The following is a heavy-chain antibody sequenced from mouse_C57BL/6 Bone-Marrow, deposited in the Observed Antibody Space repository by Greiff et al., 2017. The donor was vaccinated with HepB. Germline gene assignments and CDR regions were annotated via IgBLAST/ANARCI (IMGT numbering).Heavy chain of an antibody. CDR2: IHPSDSDT. D-gene: IGHD2-2*01. CDR1: GYTFTSYW. J-gene: IGHJ1*03. CDR3: ARQGIYYGYDVRYFDV. Sequence: QVQLQQPGAELVKPGASVKVSCKASGYTFTSYWMHWVKQRPGQGLEWIGRIHPSDSDTNYNQKFKGKATLTVNKSSSTAYMELRSLTSEDSAVYYCARQGIYYGYDVRYFDVWGTGTTVTVSS. V-gene: IGHV1-74*01.